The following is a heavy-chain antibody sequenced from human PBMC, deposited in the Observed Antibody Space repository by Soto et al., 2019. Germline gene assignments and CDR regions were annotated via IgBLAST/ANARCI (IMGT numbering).Heavy chain of an antibody. CDR2: INSDGSST. CDR3: ATGYSGYDYAN. Sequence: GGSLRLSCAASGFTFSSYWMHWVRQAPGKGLVWVSRINSDGSSTTYADSVKGRFTISRDNAKNTLYLQMNSLSAEDTAVYFCATGYSGYDYANWGQGSLVTVSS. J-gene: IGHJ4*02. V-gene: IGHV3-74*01. CDR1: GFTFSSYW. D-gene: IGHD5-12*01.